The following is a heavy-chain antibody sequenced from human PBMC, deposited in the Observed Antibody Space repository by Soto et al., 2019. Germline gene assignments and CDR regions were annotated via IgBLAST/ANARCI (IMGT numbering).Heavy chain of an antibody. CDR2: IFTRGST. D-gene: IGHD3-10*01. V-gene: IGHV4-4*07. CDR1: GDPMSSHY. CDR3: AREAVVRGVSFDS. J-gene: IGHJ4*02. Sequence: PSETLSLTSNFSGDPMSSHYWTWIRQPAGKGLEWIGRIFTRGSTTYHPSLKSRVTMSIDTSKNQFSLKLTSVTAADTAVYYCAREAVVRGVSFDSWGQGILVTVSS.